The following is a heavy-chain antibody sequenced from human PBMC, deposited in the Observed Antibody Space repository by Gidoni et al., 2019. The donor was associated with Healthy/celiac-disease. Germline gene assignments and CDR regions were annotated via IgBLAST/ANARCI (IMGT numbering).Heavy chain of an antibody. D-gene: IGHD5-12*01. CDR2: INPNSGGT. Sequence: QVQLVQSGAEVKKPGASVKVSCKASGYTFTGYYMHWVRQAPPGQGLEWMGWINPNSGGTNYAQKFQGRVTMTRDTSISTAYMELSRLRSDDTAVYYCAREGGTSGYSHWGQGTLVTVSS. CDR1: GYTFTGYY. J-gene: IGHJ4*02. CDR3: AREGGTSGYSH. V-gene: IGHV1-2*02.